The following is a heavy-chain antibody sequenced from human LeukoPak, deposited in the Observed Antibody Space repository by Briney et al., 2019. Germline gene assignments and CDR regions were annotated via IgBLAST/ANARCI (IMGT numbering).Heavy chain of an antibody. J-gene: IGHJ4*02. CDR2: ISSSSSVI. Sequence: GGSLRLSCAASGFTFSSYAISWVRQAPGKGLEWVSYISSSSSVIFYADSVKGRFTISRDNANKSLYLQMDSLRAEDTAVYYCARTKEMASISYFDSWGQGTLVTVSS. V-gene: IGHV3-48*01. D-gene: IGHD5-24*01. CDR3: ARTKEMASISYFDS. CDR1: GFTFSSYA.